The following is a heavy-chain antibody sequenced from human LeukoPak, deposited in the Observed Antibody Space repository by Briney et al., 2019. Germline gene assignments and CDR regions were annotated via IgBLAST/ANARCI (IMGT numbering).Heavy chain of an antibody. CDR3: ARYSSSSGGAAYYLDY. J-gene: IGHJ4*01. CDR1: GFTLRNYW. V-gene: IGHV3-74*01. Sequence: GGSLRLSCTASGFTLRNYWMHWVRQVPGTRLVWVSRISGDGSVTNYADSVQGRFTISRDNAKNILYLQINSLRSEDTAVYYCARYSSSSGGAAYYLDYWGHGTLVTVSS. D-gene: IGHD6-6*01. CDR2: ISGDGSVT.